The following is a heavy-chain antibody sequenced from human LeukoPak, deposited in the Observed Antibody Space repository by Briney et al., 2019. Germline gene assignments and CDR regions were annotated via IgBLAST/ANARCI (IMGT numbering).Heavy chain of an antibody. Sequence: PGGSLRLSCAASGFTFSLYWMTWVRQSPGKGLEWVADINPDGSQKYSVDSVKGRFTISRDNAKNSLFLQMSSLRAEDTAVYYCVRQMIRFWFDPWGQGTLVTVSS. V-gene: IGHV3-7*01. CDR3: VRQMIRFWFDP. J-gene: IGHJ5*02. CDR2: INPDGSQK. CDR1: GFTFSLYW. D-gene: IGHD3-16*01.